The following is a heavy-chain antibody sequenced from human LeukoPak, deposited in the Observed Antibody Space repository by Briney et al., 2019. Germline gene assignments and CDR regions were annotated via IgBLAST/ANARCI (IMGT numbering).Heavy chain of an antibody. V-gene: IGHV3-23*01. Sequence: GGSLRLSCAASGFNPRNYAMTWVRQPPGKGLEWLSLISPTGDRTYYAGSVKGRFTISRDNSKNTLYLQMNSLRAEDTAVYYCAKALGIAARPHYFDYWGQGTLVTVSS. CDR2: ISPTGDRT. J-gene: IGHJ4*02. D-gene: IGHD6-6*01. CDR3: AKALGIAARPHYFDY. CDR1: GFNPRNYA.